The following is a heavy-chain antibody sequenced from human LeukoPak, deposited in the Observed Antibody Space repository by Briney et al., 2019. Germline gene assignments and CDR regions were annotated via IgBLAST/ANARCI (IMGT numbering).Heavy chain of an antibody. CDR1: GFTFSSYA. CDR3: ARDLFFDY. CDR2: IYSGGST. V-gene: IGHV3-66*01. J-gene: IGHJ4*02. Sequence: GGSLRLSCAASGFTFSSYAMSWVRQAPGKGLEWVSVIYSGGSTYYADSVKGRFTISRDNSKNTLYLQINSLRAEDTAVYYCARDLFFDYWGQGTLVTVSS. D-gene: IGHD2-21*01.